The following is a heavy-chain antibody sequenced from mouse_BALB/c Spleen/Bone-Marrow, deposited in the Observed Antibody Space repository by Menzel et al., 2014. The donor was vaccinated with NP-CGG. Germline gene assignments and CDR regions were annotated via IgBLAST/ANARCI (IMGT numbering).Heavy chain of an antibody. Sequence: VQGVESAAELARPGASVKLSCKASGYIFTSYTIQWIKRRPGQGLEWIGYINPSIGYTEYNQKFKDKTTLTADTSSSTTYMQLSSLTSEDSAVYYCAREGTYYAYFDYWGQGTTLTVSS. CDR3: AREGTYYAYFDY. CDR2: INPSIGYT. V-gene: IGHV1-4*02. J-gene: IGHJ2*01. CDR1: GYIFTSYT. D-gene: IGHD1-1*01.